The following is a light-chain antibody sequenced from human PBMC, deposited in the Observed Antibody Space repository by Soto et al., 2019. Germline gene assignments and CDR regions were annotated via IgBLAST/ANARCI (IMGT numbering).Light chain of an antibody. Sequence: EIVMTQSPATLSVSPGERGTLSCRASQTVSSSLAWYQQKPGQAPRLLIYEASNRATGIPARLSGSGSGADFPLTISRLEPEDFALYYCQQHINWPLTFGGGTKVDI. J-gene: IGKJ4*01. CDR3: QQHINWPLT. V-gene: IGKV3-11*01. CDR1: QTVSSS. CDR2: EAS.